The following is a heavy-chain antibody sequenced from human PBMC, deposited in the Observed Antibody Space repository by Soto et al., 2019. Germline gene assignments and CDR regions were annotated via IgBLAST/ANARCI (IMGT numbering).Heavy chain of an antibody. J-gene: IGHJ4*02. CDR1: GCTFSSYA. CDR3: AKPLYGDYILDY. Sequence: PXGSMKLSCAASGCTFSSYAMSWVRQAPGKGLEWVSAISLSGASTYYADSVKGRFTISRDNSKNTLYLQMHSLRAVDTAVYYCAKPLYGDYILDYRGQGSLVTVPQ. V-gene: IGHV3-23*01. D-gene: IGHD4-17*01. CDR2: ISLSGAST.